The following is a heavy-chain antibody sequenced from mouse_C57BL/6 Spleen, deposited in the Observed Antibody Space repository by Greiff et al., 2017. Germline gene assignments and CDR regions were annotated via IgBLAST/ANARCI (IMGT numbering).Heavy chain of an antibody. V-gene: IGHV1-69*01. CDR1: GYTFTSYW. CDR2: IDPSDSYT. D-gene: IGHD3-3*01. J-gene: IGHJ2*01. CDR3: ARRAGQGYFDY. Sequence: QVQLQQPGAELVMPGASVKLSCKASGYTFTSYWMHWVKQRPGQGLEWIGEIDPSDSYTNYNQKFKGKSTLTVDKSSSTAYMQLSSLTSEDSAVYYCARRAGQGYFDYWGQGTTLTVSS.